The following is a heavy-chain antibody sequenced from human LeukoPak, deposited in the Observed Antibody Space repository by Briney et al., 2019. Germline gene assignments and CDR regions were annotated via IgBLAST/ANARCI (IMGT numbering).Heavy chain of an antibody. CDR3: ARHIFPDGSPFDS. V-gene: IGHV4-59*08. CDR2: ISYTGNT. J-gene: IGHJ4*02. CDR1: GDSITNNH. Sequence: RSAETLSLTCTVSGDSITNNHWSWIRQPPGKGLEWIGPISYTGNTNYNPSLKSRLTISVDTSKNHFSLTLTSVTAADTALYYCARHIFPDGSPFDSWGQGSLVTVSS. D-gene: IGHD3-10*01.